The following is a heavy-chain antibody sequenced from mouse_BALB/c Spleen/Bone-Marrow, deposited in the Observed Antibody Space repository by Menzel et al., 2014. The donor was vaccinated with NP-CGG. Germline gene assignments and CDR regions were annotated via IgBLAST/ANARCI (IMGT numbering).Heavy chain of an antibody. CDR3: ARKYGDY. D-gene: IGHD2-10*02. CDR1: GYVXXXXX. CDR2: IYPGDGDT. Sequence: QVQLQHSGAELVRPGSSVKISCKASGYVXXXXXMXXVKXXPGQXLEWIGQIYPGDGDTNYNGKFKGKATLTADKSSSTAYMQLSSLTSEDSAVYFCARKYGDYWGQGTTLTVSS. J-gene: IGHJ2*01. V-gene: IGHV1-80*01.